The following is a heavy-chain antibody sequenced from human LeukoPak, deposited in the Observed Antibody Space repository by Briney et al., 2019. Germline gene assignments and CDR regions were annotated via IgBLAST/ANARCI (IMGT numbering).Heavy chain of an antibody. D-gene: IGHD3-10*01. CDR2: IYHGGST. V-gene: IGHV4-38-2*02. CDR1: GYSISSGYY. CDR3: ARVEEPWFGELIPPIRVSSRY. Sequence: KPSETLSLTCTVSGYSISSGYYWGWIWQPPGKGLGWIGSIYHGGSTYYNPSLKSRVTISVDTSKNQFSLKLSSVTAADTAVYYCARVEEPWFGELIPPIRVSSRYWGQGTLVTVSS. J-gene: IGHJ4*02.